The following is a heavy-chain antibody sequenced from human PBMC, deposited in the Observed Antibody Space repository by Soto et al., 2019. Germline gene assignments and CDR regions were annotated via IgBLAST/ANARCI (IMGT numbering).Heavy chain of an antibody. CDR3: ARVGRWAARGAFDI. V-gene: IGHV1-69*13. Sequence: ASVKVSCKASGGTFSSYAISWVRQAPGQGLEWMGGIIPIFGTANYAQKFQGRVTITADESTSTAYMELSSLRSEDTAVYYCARVGRWAARGAFDIWGQGTMVTVSS. CDR1: GGTFSSYA. J-gene: IGHJ3*02. D-gene: IGHD3-10*01. CDR2: IIPIFGTA.